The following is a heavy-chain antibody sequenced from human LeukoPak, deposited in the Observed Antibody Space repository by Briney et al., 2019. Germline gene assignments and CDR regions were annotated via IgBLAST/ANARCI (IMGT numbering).Heavy chain of an antibody. CDR3: ARGAKWAYYFDY. D-gene: IGHD1-26*01. Sequence: GRSLRLSCAASAFTFNTYWMHWVRQVPGRGLEWVSRINGDESSTNYADSVKGRFTISRDNAKDTLYLHMNSLTAEDTAVYYYARGAKWAYYFDYWGQGTLVTVSS. CDR1: AFTFNTYW. CDR2: INGDESST. J-gene: IGHJ4*02. V-gene: IGHV3-74*01.